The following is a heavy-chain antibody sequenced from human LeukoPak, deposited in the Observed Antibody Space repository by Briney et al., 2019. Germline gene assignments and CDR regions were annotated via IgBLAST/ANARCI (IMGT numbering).Heavy chain of an antibody. CDR2: IYYSGST. CDR3: ARDRGRYDILTGYRSGRLDY. Sequence: SETLSLICTVSGGSVSRYSWSWIRQPPGKGLEWIGYIYYSGSTCYNPSLKSRVTISVDTSKNQFSLKLSSVTAADTAVYYCARDRGRYDILTGYRSGRLDYWGQGTLVTVSS. CDR1: GGSVSRYS. J-gene: IGHJ4*02. D-gene: IGHD3-9*01. V-gene: IGHV4-59*02.